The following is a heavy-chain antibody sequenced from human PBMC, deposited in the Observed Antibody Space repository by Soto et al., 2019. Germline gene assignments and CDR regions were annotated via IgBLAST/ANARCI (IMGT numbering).Heavy chain of an antibody. CDR1: GYTFTSYG. Sequence: QVQLVQSGAEVKKPGASVKVSCKASGYTFTSYGISWVRQAPGQGLEWMGWISDYNGNTTYEQKLQGRVTMTTDTSTSTAYMEQRSLRSDDTAVYYCARDDNNCDYHHFDYGGQGTLVTVSS. V-gene: IGHV1-18*01. J-gene: IGHJ4*02. CDR3: ARDDNNCDYHHFDY. D-gene: IGHD1-20*01. CDR2: ISDYNGNT.